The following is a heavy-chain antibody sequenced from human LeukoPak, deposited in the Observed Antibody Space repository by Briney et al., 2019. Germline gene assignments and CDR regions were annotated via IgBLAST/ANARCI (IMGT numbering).Heavy chain of an antibody. CDR3: ARDSRDYYDSSGYYYSGAFGI. CDR1: GFTFSSYS. V-gene: IGHV3-21*01. Sequence: TPGGSLRLSCAASGFTFSSYSMNWVRQAPGKGLEWVSSISSSSSYIYYADSVKGRFTISRDNAKNSLYLQMNSLRAEDTAVYYCARDSRDYYDSSGYYYSGAFGIWGQGTMVTVSS. J-gene: IGHJ3*02. CDR2: ISSSSSYI. D-gene: IGHD3-22*01.